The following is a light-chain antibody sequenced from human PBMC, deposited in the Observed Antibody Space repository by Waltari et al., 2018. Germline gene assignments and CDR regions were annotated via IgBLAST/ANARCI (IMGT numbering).Light chain of an antibody. V-gene: IGKV1-5*03. CDR3: QHFKAFPWT. J-gene: IGKJ1*01. Sequence: DIQMTQSPSTLSASVGDRVTITCRASESISNWLAWYQQKPGKAPKLLIYKASSLESGVPSRFSGSGSGTEFTLTITSLQPDDFATYYCQHFKAFPWTFGQGTEVEIK. CDR1: ESISNW. CDR2: KAS.